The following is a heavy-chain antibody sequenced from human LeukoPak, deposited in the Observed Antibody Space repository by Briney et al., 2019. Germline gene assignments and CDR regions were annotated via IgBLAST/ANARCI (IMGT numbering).Heavy chain of an antibody. CDR2: IYYIGST. V-gene: IGHV4-59*01. D-gene: IGHD1-26*01. J-gene: IGHJ5*02. Sequence: PSETLSLTCTVSGGSIRSYYWSWVRQPPGKGLECIGYIYYIGSTNYNPSLKSRVTISLDTSKSQFSLKLTSVTPADTAVYYCARGGIVGSRTNWFDPWGQGILVTVSS. CDR1: GGSIRSYY. CDR3: ARGGIVGSRTNWFDP.